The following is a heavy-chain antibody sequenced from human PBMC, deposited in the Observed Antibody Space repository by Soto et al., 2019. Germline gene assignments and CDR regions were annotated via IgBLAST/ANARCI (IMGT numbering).Heavy chain of an antibody. CDR1: GYIFTNYY. J-gene: IGHJ4*02. V-gene: IGHV1-46*01. Sequence: QVQLVQSGAEVKKPGASVKVSCKASGYIFTNYYIHWVRQAPGQGLEWMAIINPLPTSGSTNYAQKFQGRVTVTRDTSTSTGYMALSSLKSEDTAIYSCARDLGAAAYWGQGTLVTVSS. CDR2: INPLPTSGST. D-gene: IGHD6-13*01. CDR3: ARDLGAAAY.